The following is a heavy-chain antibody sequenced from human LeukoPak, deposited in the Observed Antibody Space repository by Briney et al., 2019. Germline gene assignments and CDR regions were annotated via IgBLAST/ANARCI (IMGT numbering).Heavy chain of an antibody. CDR3: ARNPPTATVPYYYYYMDV. D-gene: IGHD2-21*02. CDR2: INPDSGGT. Sequence: ASVKVSCKASGYTFTGYYMHWVRQAPGQGLEWMGRINPDSGGTNYAQKFQGRVTMTRDTSISTAYMELSGLRSDDTAVYYCARNPPTATVPYYYYYMDVWGKGTTVTVSS. V-gene: IGHV1-2*06. J-gene: IGHJ6*03. CDR1: GYTFTGYY.